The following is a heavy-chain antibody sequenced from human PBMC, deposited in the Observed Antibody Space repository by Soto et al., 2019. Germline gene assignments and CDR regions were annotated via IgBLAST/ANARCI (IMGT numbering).Heavy chain of an antibody. J-gene: IGHJ6*02. CDR3: ARRGSGSYYNVFYYGMDV. CDR2: IRSKANSYAT. CDR1: GFTFSGSA. D-gene: IGHD3-10*01. V-gene: IGHV3-73*01. Sequence: GGSLRLSCAASGFTFSGSAMHWVRQASGKGLEWVGRIRSKANSYATAYTASVKGRFTISRDDSKNTAYLQMNSLRAEDTAVYYCARRGSGSYYNVFYYGMDVWGQGTTVTVSS.